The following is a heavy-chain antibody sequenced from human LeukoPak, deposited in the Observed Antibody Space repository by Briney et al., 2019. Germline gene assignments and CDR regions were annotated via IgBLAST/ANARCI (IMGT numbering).Heavy chain of an antibody. CDR3: ARGGVGGYDYFDS. CDR2: ITYSGST. J-gene: IGHJ4*02. V-gene: IGHV4-30-4*01. D-gene: IGHD5-12*01. Sequence: ASQTLSLTCTVSGGSICSDDYYWSWIRQPPGKGLEWIGHITYSGSTDYSPSLRSRVTMSVDTSKNQFSLKLNSVTAAETAMYFCARGGVGGYDYFDSWGQGTLVAVSS. CDR1: GGSICSDDYY.